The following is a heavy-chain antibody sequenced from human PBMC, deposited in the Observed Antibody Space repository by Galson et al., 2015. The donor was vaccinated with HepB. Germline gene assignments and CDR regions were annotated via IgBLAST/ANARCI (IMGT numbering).Heavy chain of an antibody. Sequence: SVKVSCKVSGYTLTELSMHWVRQAPGKGLEWMGGFDPEDGETIYAQKFQGRVTMTEDTSTDTAYMELSSLRSEDTAVYYCATGGPSRWYFDLWGRGTLVTVSS. V-gene: IGHV1-24*01. J-gene: IGHJ2*01. CDR3: ATGGPSRWYFDL. CDR1: GYTLTELS. CDR2: FDPEDGET.